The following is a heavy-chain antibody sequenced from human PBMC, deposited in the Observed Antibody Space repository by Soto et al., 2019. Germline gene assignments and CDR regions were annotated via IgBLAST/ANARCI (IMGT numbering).Heavy chain of an antibody. Sequence: GASVKVSCKASGLTFTSSAVQWVRQARGQRLEWIGWIVVGSGNTNYAQKFQERVTITRDMSTSTAYMELSSPRSEDTAVYYCAAFPGYYYDSSGYYYGWFDPWGQGTLVTVSS. CDR1: GLTFTSSA. CDR3: AAFPGYYYDSSGYYYGWFDP. V-gene: IGHV1-58*01. D-gene: IGHD3-22*01. J-gene: IGHJ5*02. CDR2: IVVGSGNT.